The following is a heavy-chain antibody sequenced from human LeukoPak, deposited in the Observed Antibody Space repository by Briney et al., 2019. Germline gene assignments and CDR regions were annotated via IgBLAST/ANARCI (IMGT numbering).Heavy chain of an antibody. V-gene: IGHV4-59*01. CDR3: ARAYDRSPYYFDY. CDR1: GGSISSYY. J-gene: IGHJ4*02. Sequence: SETLSLTCTVSGGSISSYYWSWIRQPPGKGLEWIGYIYYSGSTNYNPSLKSRVTISVDTSENQFSLKLSSVTAADTAVYYCARAYDRSPYYFDYWGQGTLVTVSS. D-gene: IGHD3-22*01. CDR2: IYYSGST.